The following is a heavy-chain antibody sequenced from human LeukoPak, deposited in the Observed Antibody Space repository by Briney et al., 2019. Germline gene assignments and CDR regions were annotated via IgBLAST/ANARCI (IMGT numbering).Heavy chain of an antibody. V-gene: IGHV3-33*06. CDR2: IWYDGSNK. CDR1: GFTFSSCG. D-gene: IGHD3-22*01. Sequence: GGSLRLSCAASGFTFSSCGMHWVRQAPGKGLEWEAVIWYDGSNKYYADSVKGRFTISRDNSKNTLYLQMNSLRAEDTAVYYCAKPAYYDSSGYYPYYFDYWGQGTLVTVSS. CDR3: AKPAYYDSSGYYPYYFDY. J-gene: IGHJ4*02.